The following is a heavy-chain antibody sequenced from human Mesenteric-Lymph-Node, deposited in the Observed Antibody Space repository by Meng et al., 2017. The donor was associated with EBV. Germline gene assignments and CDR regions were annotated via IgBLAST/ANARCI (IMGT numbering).Heavy chain of an antibody. Sequence: QVQLVQSGAEVKKPGSSVKVSCKSSGDTFSRSPLTWVRQAPGQGLEWMGTVTPIFVSPNYAQKFRGRVTIIADTSTSTVHMELSSLTSEDTAEYYCAVHDYDDSVAFSFDYWGQGTLVTVSS. CDR2: VTPIFVSP. CDR3: AVHDYDDSVAFSFDY. V-gene: IGHV1-69*06. CDR1: GDTFSRSP. J-gene: IGHJ4*02. D-gene: IGHD4-17*01.